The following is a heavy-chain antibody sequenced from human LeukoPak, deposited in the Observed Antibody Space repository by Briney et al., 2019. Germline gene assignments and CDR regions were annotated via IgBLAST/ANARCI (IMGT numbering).Heavy chain of an antibody. CDR3: ARLNSGYSSGWYDFLGPPC. Sequence: SETLSLTCTVSGGSISSSSYYWGWIRQPPGKGLEWIGSIYYSGSTYYNPSLKSRVTISVDTSKNQFSLKLSSVTAADTAVYYCARLNSGYSSGWYDFLGPPCWGQGTLVTVSS. CDR1: GGSISSSSYY. V-gene: IGHV4-39*07. CDR2: IYYSGST. J-gene: IGHJ4*02. D-gene: IGHD6-19*01.